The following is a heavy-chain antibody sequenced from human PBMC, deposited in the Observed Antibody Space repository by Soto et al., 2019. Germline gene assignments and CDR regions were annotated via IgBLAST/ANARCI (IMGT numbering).Heavy chain of an antibody. CDR3: ARQADFWSAYL. CDR2: IYYSGST. D-gene: IGHD3-3*01. Sequence: QMQLQESGPGLVKPSETLSLTCTVSGGSISSISYYWGWIRQPPGRGLEWIGNIYYSGSTYYNPSLNRRGSISVDTSKNQFSLKLRFVTAADTAVYYCARQADFWSAYLWGQGTLVTVSS. J-gene: IGHJ5*02. CDR1: GGSISSISYY. V-gene: IGHV4-39*01.